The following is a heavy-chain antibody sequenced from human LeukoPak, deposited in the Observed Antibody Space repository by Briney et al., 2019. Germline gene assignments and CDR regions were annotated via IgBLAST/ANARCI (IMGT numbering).Heavy chain of an antibody. CDR2: ISYDGSNK. Sequence: GGSLRLSCAASGFTFSSYGMHWVRRAPGKGLEWVAVISYDGSNKYYADSVKGRFTISRDNSKNTLYLQMNSLRAEDTAVYYCAKGRGYNWNSGGFDYWGQGTLVTVSS. CDR3: AKGRGYNWNSGGFDY. D-gene: IGHD1-7*01. V-gene: IGHV3-30*18. CDR1: GFTFSSYG. J-gene: IGHJ4*02.